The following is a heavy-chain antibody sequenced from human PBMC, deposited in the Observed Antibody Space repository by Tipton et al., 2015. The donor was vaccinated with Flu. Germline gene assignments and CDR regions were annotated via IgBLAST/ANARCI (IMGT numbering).Heavy chain of an antibody. J-gene: IGHJ5*02. V-gene: IGHV5-51*03. CDR2: IYPGDSDT. CDR3: ARRGNAASWFDP. CDR1: GYSFTTYW. D-gene: IGHD6-13*01. Sequence: QLVQSGAEVKKPRESLKISCKGSGYSFTTYWIGWVRQMPGKGLEYLGMIYPGDSDTRYSPSFQGQGTMSADKSISTANLQWSSLKASDTAMYYCARRGNAASWFDPWGQGTLVTASS.